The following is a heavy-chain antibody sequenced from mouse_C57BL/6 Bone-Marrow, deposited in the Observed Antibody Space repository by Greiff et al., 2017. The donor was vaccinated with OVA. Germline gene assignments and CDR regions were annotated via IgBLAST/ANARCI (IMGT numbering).Heavy chain of an antibody. CDR2: SRNKANDYTT. CDR3: ARDPDSSGLDY. J-gene: IGHJ3*01. V-gene: IGHV7-1*01. CDR1: GFTFSDFY. Sequence: EVQRVESGGGLVQSGRSLRLSCATSGFTFSDFYMEWVRQAPGKGLEWIAASRNKANDYTTEYSASVKGRFIVSRDTSQSILYLQMNALRAEDTAIYYCARDPDSSGLDYWGQGTLVTVSA. D-gene: IGHD3-2*02.